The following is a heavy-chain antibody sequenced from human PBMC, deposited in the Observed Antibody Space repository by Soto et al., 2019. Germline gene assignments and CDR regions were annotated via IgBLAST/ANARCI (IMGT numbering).Heavy chain of an antibody. D-gene: IGHD2-2*01. CDR2: IYYSGST. CDR1: VGSISSGGYY. CDR3: AIGCSSTSCYAADPYYYYYYGMDV. Sequence: SETLSLTCTVSVGSISSGGYYWSWIRQHPGKGLEWIGYIYYSGSTYYNPSLKSRVTISVDTSKNQFSLKLSSVTAADTAVYYCAIGCSSTSCYAADPYYYYYYGMDVWGQGTTVTVSS. V-gene: IGHV4-31*02. J-gene: IGHJ6*02.